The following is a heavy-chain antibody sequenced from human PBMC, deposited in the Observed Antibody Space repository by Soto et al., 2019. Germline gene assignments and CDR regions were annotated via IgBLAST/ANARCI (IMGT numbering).Heavy chain of an antibody. D-gene: IGHD1-20*01. J-gene: IGHJ1*01. V-gene: IGHV3-74*01. CDR1: GFTFSSYW. CDR3: ARLPYKRPQY. Sequence: EVQLVESGGGLVQPGGSLRLSCVASGFTFSSYWMHWVRQAPGKGLVWVSSISNDGSSTSYADPVKGRFTISRDNAKNSQYLQMNCLRAEDTAVYYCARLPYKRPQYWGQGTLVIVSP. CDR2: ISNDGSST.